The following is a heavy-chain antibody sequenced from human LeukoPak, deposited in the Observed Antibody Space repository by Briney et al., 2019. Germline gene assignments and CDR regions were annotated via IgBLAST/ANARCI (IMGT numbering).Heavy chain of an antibody. J-gene: IGHJ5*02. CDR1: GYTFINFG. Sequence: ASVTVSCKASGYTFINFGISWVRQAPGQGLEWMGWISAYNGNTNYAQKLQGRVTLTTDTSTTTAYMELRSLRSDDTAVYYCARAAAGGTTNWFDPWGQGTLVTVSS. CDR3: ARAAAGGTTNWFDP. CDR2: ISAYNGNT. V-gene: IGHV1-18*01. D-gene: IGHD6-13*01.